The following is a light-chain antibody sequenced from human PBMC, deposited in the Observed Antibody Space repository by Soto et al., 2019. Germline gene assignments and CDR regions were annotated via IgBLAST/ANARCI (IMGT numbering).Light chain of an antibody. CDR1: SSDVGNYKY. CDR3: SSYAGSNNWV. J-gene: IGLJ3*02. Sequence: QAVVTQSPSASGSPGQSVTISCTGTSSDVGNYKYVSWYQQHPGKAPKLMIYEVSTRPSGVPDRFSGSKSGNTASLTVSGLQAEDEADYYCSSYAGSNNWVFGGGTKLTVL. V-gene: IGLV2-8*01. CDR2: EVS.